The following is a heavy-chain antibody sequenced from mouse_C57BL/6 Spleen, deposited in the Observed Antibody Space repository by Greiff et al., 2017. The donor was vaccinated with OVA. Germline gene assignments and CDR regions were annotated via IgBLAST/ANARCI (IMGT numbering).Heavy chain of an antibody. D-gene: IGHD3-2*02. CDR2: IDPETGGT. CDR1: GYTFTDYE. V-gene: IGHV1-15*01. Sequence: VQLQESGAELVRPGASVTLSCKASGYTFTDYEMHWVKQTPVHGLEWIGAIDPETGGTAYNQKFKGKAILTADKSSSTAYMELRSLTSEDSAVYYCTRGAQAFYYAMDYWGQGTSVTVSS. CDR3: TRGAQAFYYAMDY. J-gene: IGHJ4*01.